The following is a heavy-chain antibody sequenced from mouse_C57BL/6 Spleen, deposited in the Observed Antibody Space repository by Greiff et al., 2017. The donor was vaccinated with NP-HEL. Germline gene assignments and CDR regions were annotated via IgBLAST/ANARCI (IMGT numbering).Heavy chain of an antibody. CDR3: AREGYYYDYAMDY. CDR2: IWSDGST. Sequence: VMLVESGPGLVAPSQSLSITCTVSGFSLTSYGVPWVRQPPGKGLEWLVVIWSDGSTTYNSALKSRLSISKDNSKSQVFLKMNSLQTDDTAMYYCAREGYYYDYAMDYWGQGTSVTVSS. V-gene: IGHV2-6*03. D-gene: IGHD1-1*01. J-gene: IGHJ4*01. CDR1: GFSLTSYG.